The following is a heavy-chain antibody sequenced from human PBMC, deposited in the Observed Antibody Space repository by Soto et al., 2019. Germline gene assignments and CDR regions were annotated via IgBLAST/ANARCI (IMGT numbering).Heavy chain of an antibody. CDR3: AKVRYYDFWSGYHHRAFYFDY. J-gene: IGHJ4*02. D-gene: IGHD3-3*01. V-gene: IGHV3-23*01. Sequence: PGGSLRLSGAGSGCTFSSYAMSWVRQAPGKGREWVSAISGSGGSTYYADSVKGRFTISRDNSKNTLYLQMNSLRAEDTAVYYCAKVRYYDFWSGYHHRAFYFDYWGQGTLVTVSS. CDR1: GCTFSSYA. CDR2: ISGSGGST.